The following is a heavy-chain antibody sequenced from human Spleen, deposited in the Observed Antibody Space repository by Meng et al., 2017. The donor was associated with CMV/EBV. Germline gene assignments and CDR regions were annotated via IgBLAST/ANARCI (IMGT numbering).Heavy chain of an antibody. CDR3: ARGKYNWAPEWFDP. D-gene: IGHD1-1*01. V-gene: IGHV1-69*10. CDR1: GGTFTNYG. CDR2: TLPILGIA. Sequence: GGTFTNYGITWGRQAPGQGIEWMGGTLPILGIANYAPKFQGKVTITADKSTTTVYMELNSLTSEDAAVYYCARGKYNWAPEWFDPWGQGTLVTVSS. J-gene: IGHJ5*02.